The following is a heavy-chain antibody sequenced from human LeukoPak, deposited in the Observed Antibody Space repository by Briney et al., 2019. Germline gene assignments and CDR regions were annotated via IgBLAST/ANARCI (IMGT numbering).Heavy chain of an antibody. CDR1: GGSLSGYY. Sequence: PSETLSLTCAVSGGSLSGYYWSWIRQPPGKGLEWIGEINHSGSTNYDPSLKSRVTISVDTYKNQLSLKLSSMTAADTAVYYCARQWLVSPLFDYWGQGTLVTVSS. V-gene: IGHV4-34*01. CDR3: ARQWLVSPLFDY. D-gene: IGHD6-19*01. CDR2: INHSGST. J-gene: IGHJ4*02.